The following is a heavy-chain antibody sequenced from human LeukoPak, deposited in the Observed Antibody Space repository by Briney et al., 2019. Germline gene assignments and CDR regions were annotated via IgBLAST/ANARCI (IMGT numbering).Heavy chain of an antibody. CDR3: ARYVVHGSGNYYFDY. J-gene: IGHJ4*02. D-gene: IGHD3-10*01. CDR2: INYSRST. Sequence: SETLSLTCTVFGGSVSSTTYYWSWSRQPPGRGVWWSASINYSRSTYYPPSLKCLHILSVDTSENHFSLKMSSVTAEDAAVYYCARYVVHGSGNYYFDYWGRGTLVTVSS. CDR1: GGSVSSTTYY. V-gene: IGHV4-39*02.